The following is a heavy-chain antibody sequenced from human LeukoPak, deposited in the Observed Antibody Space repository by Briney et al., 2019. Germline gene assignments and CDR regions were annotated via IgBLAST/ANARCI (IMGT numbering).Heavy chain of an antibody. CDR1: GFTFTDYW. CDR2: IRQDGGAA. D-gene: IGHD6-13*01. CDR3: ATSKGTAGGPY. Sequence: TGGSLRLSCAASGFTFTDYWMTWVRQAPGQGLEWMANIRQDGGAAYYGGSVKGRFTISRDNAKNSVFLQMNNLRADDTAVYYCATSKGTAGGPYWGQGTLVTVSS. J-gene: IGHJ4*02. V-gene: IGHV3-7*01.